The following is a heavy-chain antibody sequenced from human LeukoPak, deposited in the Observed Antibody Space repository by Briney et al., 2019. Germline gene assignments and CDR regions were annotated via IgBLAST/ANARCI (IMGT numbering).Heavy chain of an antibody. CDR2: INAGNGNT. CDR3: ARQAQGIDGMDV. V-gene: IGHV1-3*01. J-gene: IGHJ6*02. D-gene: IGHD2-21*01. CDR1: GYTFTSYA. Sequence: ASVKVSCKASGYTFTSYAMHWVRQAPGQRLEWMGWINAGNGNTKYSQKFQGRVTITRDTSASTAYMELSSLRSEDTAVYYCARQAQGIDGMDVWGQGTTVTVSS.